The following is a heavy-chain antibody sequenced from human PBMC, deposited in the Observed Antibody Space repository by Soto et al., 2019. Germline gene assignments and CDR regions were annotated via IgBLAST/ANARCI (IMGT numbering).Heavy chain of an antibody. Sequence: QVQLVQSGAEVKSPGASVKVSCKASGYTFTSYDINWVRQATGQGFEWMGWMNPKSGGTRYIQKFQGRVTMTRDTRISAAYLELSSLTSEDTAVDYCARGRKGMIDYWGQGTLVTVAS. CDR3: ARGRKGMIDY. V-gene: IGHV1-8*01. CDR2: MNPKSGGT. J-gene: IGHJ4*02. CDR1: GYTFTSYD.